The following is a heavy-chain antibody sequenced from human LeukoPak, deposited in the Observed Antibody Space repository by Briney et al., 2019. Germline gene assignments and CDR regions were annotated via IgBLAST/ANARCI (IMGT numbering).Heavy chain of an antibody. D-gene: IGHD2-2*01. CDR3: ARESVIGYCSSTSCHHYMDV. J-gene: IGHJ6*03. V-gene: IGHV1-2*02. Sequence: ASVKVSCKASGYTFTGYYMHWVRQAPGQGLEWMGWINPNSGGTNYAQKFQGRVTMTRDTSISTAYMELSRLRSDDTAVYYCARESVIGYCSSTSCHHYMDVWGKGTTVTVSS. CDR1: GYTFTGYY. CDR2: INPNSGGT.